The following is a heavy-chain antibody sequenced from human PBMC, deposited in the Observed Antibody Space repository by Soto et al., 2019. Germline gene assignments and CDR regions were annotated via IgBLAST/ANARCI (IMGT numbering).Heavy chain of an antibody. CDR3: ARLGIAAAGTGWFDP. CDR2: IDPSDSYT. Sequence: GESLKISCKGSGYSFTSYWISWVRQMPGKGLEWMGRIDPSDSYTNYSPSYQGHVTISADKSISTAYLQWSSLKASDAAMYYCARLGIAAAGTGWFDPWGQGTLVTVSS. CDR1: GYSFTSYW. D-gene: IGHD6-13*01. J-gene: IGHJ5*02. V-gene: IGHV5-10-1*01.